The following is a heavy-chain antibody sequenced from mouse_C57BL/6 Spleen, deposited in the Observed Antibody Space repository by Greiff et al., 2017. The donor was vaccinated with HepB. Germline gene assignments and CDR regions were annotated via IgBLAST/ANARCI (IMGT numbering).Heavy chain of an antibody. D-gene: IGHD2-12*01. V-gene: IGHV5-17*01. CDR2: ISSGSSTI. CDR3: ARFYYSAMDY. J-gene: IGHJ4*01. CDR1: GFTFSDYG. Sequence: EVKLMESGGGLVKPGGSLKLSCAASGFTFSDYGMHWVRQAPEKGLEWVAYISSGSSTIYYADTVKGRFTISRDNAKNTLFLQMTSLRSEDTAMYYCARFYYSAMDYWGQGTSVTVSS.